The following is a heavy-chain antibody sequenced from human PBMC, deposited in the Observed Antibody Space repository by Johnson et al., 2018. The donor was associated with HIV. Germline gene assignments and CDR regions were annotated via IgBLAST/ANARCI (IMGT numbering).Heavy chain of an antibody. D-gene: IGHD1-26*01. CDR2: IGTAGDT. Sequence: EVQLVESGGGLVQPGGSLRLSCAASEFTFSNYDMHWVRQPTRKSLEWVSTIGTAGDTYYPGSVKGRFTISRDNSKNTLYLQMGSLRAEDMAVYYCARGGGSYSDAFDIWG. CDR1: EFTFSNYD. J-gene: IGHJ3*02. V-gene: IGHV3-13*01. CDR3: ARGGGSYSDAFDI.